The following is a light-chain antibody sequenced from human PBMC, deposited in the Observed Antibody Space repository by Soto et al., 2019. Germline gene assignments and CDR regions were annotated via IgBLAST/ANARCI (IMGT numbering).Light chain of an antibody. Sequence: DIQMTQSPSTLSVSVGDIVSIACLASQTISSWLAWYQQKPGKAPKLLIYKASTLKSGVPSRFSGSGSGTEFTLTISSLQPEDFATYYCQQYDSYPLTFGGGTKV. CDR1: QTISSW. J-gene: IGKJ4*01. V-gene: IGKV1-5*03. CDR2: KAS. CDR3: QQYDSYPLT.